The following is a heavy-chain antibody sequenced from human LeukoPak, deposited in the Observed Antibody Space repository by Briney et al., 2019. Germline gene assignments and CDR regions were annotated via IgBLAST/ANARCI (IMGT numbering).Heavy chain of an antibody. CDR3: ARGSSSIVA. D-gene: IGHD3-22*01. Sequence: WVRQAPGKGLEWVSGISWNSGSIGYADSVKGRFTISRDNAKNSLYLQMNSLRAEDTALYYCARGSSSIVAWGQGTLVTVSS. J-gene: IGHJ5*02. CDR2: ISWNSGSI. V-gene: IGHV3-9*01.